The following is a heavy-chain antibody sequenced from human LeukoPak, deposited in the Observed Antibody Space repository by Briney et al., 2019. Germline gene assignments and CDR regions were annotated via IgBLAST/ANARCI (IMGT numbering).Heavy chain of an antibody. Sequence: SETLSLTCTVSGGSISSSSYYWGWIRQPPGKGLEWIGSIYYSGSTYYNPSLKSRVTISVDTSKNQFSLKLSSVTAADTAVYYCARAAGDDSSSSIFDPWGQGTLVTVSS. V-gene: IGHV4-39*07. CDR1: GGSISSSSYY. CDR2: IYYSGST. D-gene: IGHD6-6*01. J-gene: IGHJ5*02. CDR3: ARAAGDDSSSSIFDP.